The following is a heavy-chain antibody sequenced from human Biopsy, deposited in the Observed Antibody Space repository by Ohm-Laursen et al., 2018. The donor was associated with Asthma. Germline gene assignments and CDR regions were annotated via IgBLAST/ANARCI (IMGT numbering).Heavy chain of an antibody. V-gene: IGHV4-31*03. D-gene: IGHD3-22*01. CDR1: GDSITSGGCC. CDR3: ARILRRSGSYFVDY. CDR2: IHHSGTS. Sequence: TLSLTCTVSGDSITSGGCCWNWIRQHPGKGLEWIGCIHHSGTSYFNPSLKSRVSFSRDTSKNQFSLRLSSVTAADTAMYYCARILRRSGSYFVDYWGQGTLVTVSS. J-gene: IGHJ4*02.